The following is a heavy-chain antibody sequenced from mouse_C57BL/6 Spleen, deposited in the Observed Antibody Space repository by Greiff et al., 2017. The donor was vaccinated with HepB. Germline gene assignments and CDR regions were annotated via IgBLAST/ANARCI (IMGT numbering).Heavy chain of an antibody. CDR3: ARSGGLRPWFAY. CDR2: IDPSDSYT. V-gene: IGHV1-69*01. D-gene: IGHD2-4*01. Sequence: VQLQQPGAELVMPGASVKLSCKASGYTFTSYWMHWVKQRPGQGLEWIGEIDPSDSYTNYNQKFKGKSTLTVDKSSSTAYMQLSSLTSEDSAVYYCARSGGLRPWFAYWGQGTTLTVSS. CDR1: GYTFTSYW. J-gene: IGHJ2*01.